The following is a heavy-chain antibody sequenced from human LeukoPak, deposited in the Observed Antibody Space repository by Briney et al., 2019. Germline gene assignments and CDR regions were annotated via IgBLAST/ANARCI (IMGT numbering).Heavy chain of an antibody. J-gene: IGHJ6*02. CDR1: GFTFDDYA. D-gene: IGHD5-18*01. CDR2: ISWNSGSI. Sequence: GRSLRLSCAASGFTFDDYAMHWVRQAPGKGLEWVSGISWNSGSIGYADSVKGRFTVSRDNAKNSPYLQMNSLRAEDTAVYYCARDRVDTAMYGMDVWGQGTTVTVSS. CDR3: ARDRVDTAMYGMDV. V-gene: IGHV3-9*01.